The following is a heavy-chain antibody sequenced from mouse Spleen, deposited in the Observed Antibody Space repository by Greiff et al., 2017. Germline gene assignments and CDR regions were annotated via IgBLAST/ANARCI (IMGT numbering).Heavy chain of an antibody. D-gene: IGHD2-1*01. CDR3: ARSAGNYPMDY. Sequence: QVQLKESGPELVKPGASVKISCKASGYSFTSYYIHWVKQRPGQGLEWIGWIYPGSGNTKYNEKFKGKATLTADTSSSTAYMQLSSLTSEDSAVYYCARSAGNYPMDYWGQGTSVTVSS. CDR1: GYSFTSYY. J-gene: IGHJ4*01. V-gene: IGHV1-66*01. CDR2: IYPGSGNT.